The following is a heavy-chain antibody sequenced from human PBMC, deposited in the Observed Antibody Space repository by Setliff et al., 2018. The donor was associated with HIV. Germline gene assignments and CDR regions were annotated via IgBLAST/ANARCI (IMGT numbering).Heavy chain of an antibody. D-gene: IGHD3-22*01. CDR2: KHHSGSS. J-gene: IGHJ4*02. V-gene: IGHV4-34*01. Sequence: SETLSLTCAVSGWSFSGYYWNWIRQPPGKGLEWIGEKHHSGSSNYNPSLKSRVTMLVDASKNQFSLKLSSLTAADTAVYYCARRHDSSASFFDFWGQGTLVTVSS. CDR3: ARRHDSSASFFDF. CDR1: GWSFSGYY.